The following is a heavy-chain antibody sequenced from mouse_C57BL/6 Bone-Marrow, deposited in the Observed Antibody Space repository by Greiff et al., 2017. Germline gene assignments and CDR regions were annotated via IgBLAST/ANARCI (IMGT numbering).Heavy chain of an antibody. Sequence: EVMLVESGGDLVKPGGSLKLSCAASGFTFSSYGMSWVRQTPDKRLEWVATISSGGSYTYYPDSVKGRFTISRDNAKNTLYLQISSLKSEDTAMYYCARGAYYYGPCQGFAYWGQGTLVTVSA. J-gene: IGHJ3*01. CDR3: ARGAYYYGPCQGFAY. CDR1: GFTFSSYG. CDR2: ISSGGSYT. V-gene: IGHV5-6*02. D-gene: IGHD1-1*01.